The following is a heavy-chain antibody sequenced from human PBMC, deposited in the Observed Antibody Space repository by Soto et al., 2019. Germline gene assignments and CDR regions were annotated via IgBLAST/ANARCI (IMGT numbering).Heavy chain of an antibody. CDR3: ARGTTVTTTPTYYYMDV. D-gene: IGHD4-4*01. CDR1: GGTFSSYA. CDR2: IIPNYGKA. Sequence: SVKVSCKASGGTFSSYAISWVRQAPGQGLEWMGGIIPNYGKANYAQKFQGRVTITTDESTSTAYMELSSLGSEDTAVYYCARGTTVTTTPTYYYMDVWGKGTTVTVSS. V-gene: IGHV1-69*05. J-gene: IGHJ6*03.